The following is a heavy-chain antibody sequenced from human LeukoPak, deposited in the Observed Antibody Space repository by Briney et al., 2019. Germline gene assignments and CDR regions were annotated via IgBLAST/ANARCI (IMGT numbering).Heavy chain of an antibody. Sequence: GGSLRLSCAASGFTVSSNYMSWVRQAPGKGLEWVSVIYSGGSTYYADSVKGRFTISGDSSKNTLYLQMNSLRAEDTAVYYCARVVVEVRGVIITWDAEGGWYFDLWGRGTLVTVSS. CDR1: GFTVSSNY. CDR3: ARVVVEVRGVIITWDAEGGWYFDL. CDR2: IYSGGST. J-gene: IGHJ2*01. V-gene: IGHV3-53*01. D-gene: IGHD3-10*01.